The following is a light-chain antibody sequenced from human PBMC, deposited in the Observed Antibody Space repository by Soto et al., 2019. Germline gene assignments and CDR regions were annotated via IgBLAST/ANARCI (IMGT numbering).Light chain of an antibody. CDR3: KRYNNWPRT. Sequence: ESVMTQSAANLSVSPGERATLSCRASHSVSILLAWYQQKPGQAHRLLIHGATTRATGIQARFSGSGSGTEFTLTIRSRQSEDFAVDYCKRYNNWPRTFGQGTKVDI. V-gene: IGKV3-15*01. CDR2: GAT. J-gene: IGKJ1*01. CDR1: HSVSIL.